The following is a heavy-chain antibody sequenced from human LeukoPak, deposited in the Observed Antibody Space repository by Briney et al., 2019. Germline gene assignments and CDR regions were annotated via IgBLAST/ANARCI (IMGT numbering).Heavy chain of an antibody. CDR3: ARGRRRAGTTAFDP. V-gene: IGHV4-34*01. Sequence: SETLSLTCTVSGGSISSYYWSWIRQPPGKGLEWIGEINHSGSTNYNPSLKSRVTISVDTSKNQFSLKLSSVTAADTAVYYCARGRRRAGTTAFDPWGQGTLVTVSS. CDR1: GGSISSYY. CDR2: INHSGST. J-gene: IGHJ5*02. D-gene: IGHD6-13*01.